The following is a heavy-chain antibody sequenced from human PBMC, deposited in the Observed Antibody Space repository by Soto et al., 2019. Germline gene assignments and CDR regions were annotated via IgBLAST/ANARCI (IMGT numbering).Heavy chain of an antibody. CDR1: GFTFSSYW. CDR3: ARERGGYCSGNSCPGTIDY. CDR2: IKQDGSEK. J-gene: IGHJ4*02. D-gene: IGHD2-15*01. Sequence: EVQLVESGGGLVQPGGSLRLSCAASGFTFSSYWMSWVRQAPGKGLEWVANIKQDGSEKYYVDSVKGRFTISRDNAKNPQYLQVNSLRTEDTAVYYCARERGGYCSGNSCPGTIDYWGQGTLVTVSS. V-gene: IGHV3-7*01.